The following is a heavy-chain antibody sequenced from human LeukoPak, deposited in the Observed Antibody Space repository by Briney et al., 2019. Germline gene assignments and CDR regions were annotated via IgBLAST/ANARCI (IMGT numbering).Heavy chain of an antibody. V-gene: IGHV3-48*01. CDR3: ARDLAAAGTDY. Sequence: GGSLRLSCAASGFTFSSYSMNWVRQAPGKGLEWVSYISSSSSTIYYADSVKGRFTISRDNAKSSLYLQMNSLRAEDTAVYYCARDLAAAGTDYWGQGTLVTVSS. J-gene: IGHJ4*02. CDR2: ISSSSSTI. D-gene: IGHD6-13*01. CDR1: GFTFSSYS.